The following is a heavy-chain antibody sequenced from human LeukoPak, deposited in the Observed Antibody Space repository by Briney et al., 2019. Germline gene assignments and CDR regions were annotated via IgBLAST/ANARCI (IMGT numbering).Heavy chain of an antibody. V-gene: IGHV3-48*01. CDR2: ISTSTTTI. D-gene: IGHD1-26*01. CDR3: ASWGEGALDN. CDR1: GFTFSNAW. Sequence: AGGSLRLSCAASGFTFSNAWMSWVRQAPGKGLEGISYISTSTTTIYYANSVKGRFTISRDNAKKSLYLQMNSLRVEDTGVYYCASWGEGALDNWGQGTLVTVSS. J-gene: IGHJ4*02.